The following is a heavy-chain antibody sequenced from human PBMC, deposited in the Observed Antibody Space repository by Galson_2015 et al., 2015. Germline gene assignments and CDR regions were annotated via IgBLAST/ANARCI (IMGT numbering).Heavy chain of an antibody. CDR1: GFTFSSYS. D-gene: IGHD1-26*01. J-gene: IGHJ4*02. CDR3: ARDGFAYATFDF. CDR2: IGNDGTST. Sequence: SLRLSCAASGFTFSSYSMNWVRQAPGKGLMWVSRIGNDGTSTTYADSVKGRFTISRDNAKNTLYLQMNSLRAVDTAVYYCARDGFAYATFDFWGEASVLTVSS. V-gene: IGHV3-74*01.